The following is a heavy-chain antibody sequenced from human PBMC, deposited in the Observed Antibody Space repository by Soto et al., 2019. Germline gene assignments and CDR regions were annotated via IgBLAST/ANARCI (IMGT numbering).Heavy chain of an antibody. CDR1: GYTFTSYG. J-gene: IGHJ4*02. D-gene: IGHD4-17*01. V-gene: IGHV1-3*01. Sequence: GASVKVSCKASGYTFTSYGISWVRQAPGQRLECLGWINAGNGNTKYSQKFQDRVTITRDTSTSTVYMELSSLRSEDTAVYYCARGTTSDYWGQGTLVTVSS. CDR3: ARGTTSDY. CDR2: INAGNGNT.